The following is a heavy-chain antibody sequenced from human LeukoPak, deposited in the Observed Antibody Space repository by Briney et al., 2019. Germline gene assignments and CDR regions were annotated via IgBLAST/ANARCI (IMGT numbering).Heavy chain of an antibody. CDR2: IRQDGGEK. Sequence: SGGSLRLSCAASGFTLGSYWMGWVRQAPGKGLEWVATIRQDGGEKYYVGSVEGRFTISRDNAQNSLYLQMNSLRVEDTAVYYCARDLDWYELDYWGQGTLVTVSS. D-gene: IGHD1-1*01. J-gene: IGHJ4*02. V-gene: IGHV3-7*01. CDR1: GFTLGSYW. CDR3: ARDLDWYELDY.